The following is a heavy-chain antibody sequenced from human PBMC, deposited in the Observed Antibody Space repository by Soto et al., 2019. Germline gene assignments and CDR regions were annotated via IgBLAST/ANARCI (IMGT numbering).Heavy chain of an antibody. D-gene: IGHD5-12*01. CDR2: INHSGST. CDR1: GGSFSGYY. Sequence: LSLTCAVYGGSFSGYYWSWIRQPPGKGLEWIGEINHSGSTNYNPSLKSRVTISVDTSKNQFSLKLSSVTAADTAVYYCARTVVATIFGRFDYWGQGTLVTVSS. CDR3: ARTVVATIFGRFDY. V-gene: IGHV4-34*01. J-gene: IGHJ4*02.